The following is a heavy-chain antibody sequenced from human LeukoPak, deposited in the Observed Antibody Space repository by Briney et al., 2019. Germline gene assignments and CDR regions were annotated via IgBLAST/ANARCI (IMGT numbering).Heavy chain of an antibody. J-gene: IGHJ4*02. V-gene: IGHV3-11*01. D-gene: IGHD2-15*01. CDR1: GFTFSDYY. CDR3: ARDSTPLSTGGSGWHHLFDF. CDR2: ISGGGKTI. Sequence: AGGSLRLSCAASGFTFSDYYMGWVRQAPGKGLEWVSYISGGGKTIHYADSVKGRFTTSRDNAKNSLYLQMSSLRPEDAAVYYCARDSTPLSTGGSGWHHLFDFWGQGTLVTVSS.